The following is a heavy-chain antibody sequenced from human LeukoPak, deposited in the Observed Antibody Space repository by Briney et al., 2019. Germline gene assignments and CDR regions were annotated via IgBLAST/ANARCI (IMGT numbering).Heavy chain of an antibody. V-gene: IGHV1-18*01. CDR3: ARDSPRGGSSWYEVPHFDY. CDR1: GYTFTSYG. CDR2: ISAYNGNT. D-gene: IGHD6-13*01. J-gene: IGHJ4*02. Sequence: ASVKVSCKASGYTFTSYGISWVRQAPGQGLEWMGWISAYNGNTNYAQKLQGRVTMTTDTSTSTAYMELRSLRSDDTAVYYCARDSPRGGSSWYEVPHFDYWGQGTLVTVSS.